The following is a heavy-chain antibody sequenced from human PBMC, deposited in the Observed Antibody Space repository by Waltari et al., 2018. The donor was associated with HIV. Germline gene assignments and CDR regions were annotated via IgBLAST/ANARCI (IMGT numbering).Heavy chain of an antibody. J-gene: IGHJ4*02. CDR1: GGSISSGGYS. CDR3: ARGDNTYFDY. V-gene: IGHV4-31*03. D-gene: IGHD3-9*01. Sequence: QVQLQESGPGLVKPSQTLSLTCTVSGGSISSGGYSWSWIRQHPGKGLEWIGYIYYSGSTYYNPALKSRVTISVDTAKNQFSLKLSSVTAADTAVYYCARGDNTYFDYWGQGTLVTVSS. CDR2: IYYSGST.